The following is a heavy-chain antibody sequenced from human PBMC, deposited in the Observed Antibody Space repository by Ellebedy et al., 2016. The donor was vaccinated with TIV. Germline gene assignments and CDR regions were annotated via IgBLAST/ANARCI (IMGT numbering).Heavy chain of an antibody. V-gene: IGHV3-30-3*01. CDR3: AKGLVDTAMADY. J-gene: IGHJ4*02. CDR1: GFTFSNYA. CDR2: IVYDGSNK. D-gene: IGHD5-18*01. Sequence: GESLKISCAASGFTFSNYAMHWVRQAPGKGLEWVAAIVYDGSNKYYADSVKGRFTVSRHNSKNTVFLQMNSLRVEDTAVYYCAKGLVDTAMADYWGQGTLVTVSS.